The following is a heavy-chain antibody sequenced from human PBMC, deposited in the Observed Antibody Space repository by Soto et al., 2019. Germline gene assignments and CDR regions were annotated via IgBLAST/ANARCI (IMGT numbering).Heavy chain of an antibody. J-gene: IGHJ5*02. CDR3: APSRYCTNGVCWEFDP. V-gene: IGHV3-23*01. Sequence: PGGSLRLSCAASGFTFSSYAMSWVRQAPGKGLEWVSAISGSGGSTYYADYVKGRFTISRDNSKNTLYLQMNSLRAEDTAVYYCAPSRYCTNGVCWEFDPWGQGTLVTVSS. D-gene: IGHD2-8*01. CDR1: GFTFSSYA. CDR2: ISGSGGST.